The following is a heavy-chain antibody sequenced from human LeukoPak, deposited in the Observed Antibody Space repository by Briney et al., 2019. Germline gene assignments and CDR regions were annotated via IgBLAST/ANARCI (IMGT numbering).Heavy chain of an antibody. CDR1: GGSISSYY. CDR3: ARVFHGSGIHFDY. J-gene: IGHJ4*02. V-gene: IGHV4-4*07. Sequence: PSETLSLTCTVSGGSISSYYWSWIRQPAGKGLEWIGRIYTSGSPNYNPPLKSRVTMTVDVSEPQLSLKLSSVSAADTAVYYCARVFHGSGIHFDYRGQGTLVTVS. CDR2: IYTSGSP. D-gene: IGHD3-10*01.